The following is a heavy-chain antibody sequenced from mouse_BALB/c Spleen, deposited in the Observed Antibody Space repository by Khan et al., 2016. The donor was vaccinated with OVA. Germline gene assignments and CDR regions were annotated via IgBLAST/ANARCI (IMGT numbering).Heavy chain of an antibody. J-gene: IGHJ3*01. D-gene: IGHD2-14*01. Sequence: VQLKQSGPDLVKTGASVKISCKASGYSFAAYYMNWVKLSHGKSLECIGRINPNTDTTNYNQKFKGKAILTVDTSSSTAYMELRSLTSEDSAVFFGASGYDVFAYWGQGTLVTVSA. CDR1: GYSFAAYY. CDR3: ASGYDVFAY. V-gene: IGHV1-26*01. CDR2: INPNTDTT.